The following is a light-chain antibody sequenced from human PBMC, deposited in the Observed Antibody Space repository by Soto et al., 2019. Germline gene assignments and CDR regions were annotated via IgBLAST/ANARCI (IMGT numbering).Light chain of an antibody. CDR1: SSDVGGYNY. J-gene: IGLJ2*01. Sequence: QAVVTQPASVSGSPGQSITISCTGTSSDVGGYNYVSWYQQNPGKAPKLMIYEVSNRPSGVSDRFSGSKSGNTASLTISGLQAEDEADYYCSSYTTSSTLVFGGGTKLTVL. CDR2: EVS. V-gene: IGLV2-14*01. CDR3: SSYTTSSTLV.